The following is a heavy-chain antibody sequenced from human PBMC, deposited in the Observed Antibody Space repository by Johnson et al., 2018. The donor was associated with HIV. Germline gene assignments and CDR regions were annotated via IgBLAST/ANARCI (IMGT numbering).Heavy chain of an antibody. CDR3: AKDTVWSSGYYGGAFDI. CDR1: GFTFSSYG. J-gene: IGHJ3*02. V-gene: IGHV3-33*06. Sequence: QVQLVEFGGGVVQPGRSLRLSCAASGFTFSSYGMHWVRQAPGTGLEWVAVIWYDGSNKYYADSVKGRFTISGDNSKNTLSLQMNSLRAEDTAVYYCAKDTVWSSGYYGGAFDIWGQGTMVTVSS. CDR2: IWYDGSNK. D-gene: IGHD3-22*01.